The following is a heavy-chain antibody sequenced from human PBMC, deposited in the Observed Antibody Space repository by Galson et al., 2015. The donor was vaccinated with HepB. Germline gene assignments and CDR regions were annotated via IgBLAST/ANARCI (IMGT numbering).Heavy chain of an antibody. Sequence: QSGAEVKKPGESLKISCKGSGYNFATYWIAWVRQMPGKGLEWMGIIFPSDSDTRYSPSFQGQVTISADKSISTVYLQWSSLKASDTAMYYCARHRYFDYWGQGTLVTVSS. CDR1: GYNFATYW. J-gene: IGHJ4*02. CDR2: IFPSDSDT. V-gene: IGHV5-51*01. CDR3: ARHRYFDY.